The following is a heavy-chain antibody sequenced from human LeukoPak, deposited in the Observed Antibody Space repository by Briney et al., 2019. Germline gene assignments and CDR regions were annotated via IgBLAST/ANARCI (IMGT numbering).Heavy chain of an antibody. D-gene: IGHD5-18*01. CDR1: GGSISSYY. CDR2: IYYSGST. J-gene: IGHJ4*02. CDR3: ARGRGYSYGYLDY. V-gene: IGHV4-59*01. Sequence: SETLSLTCTVSGGSISSYYWSWIRQPPGKGLEWIGYIYYSGSTNNNPSLKSRVTISVDTSKNQFSLKLSSVTAADTAVYCCARGRGYSYGYLDYWGQGTLVTVSS.